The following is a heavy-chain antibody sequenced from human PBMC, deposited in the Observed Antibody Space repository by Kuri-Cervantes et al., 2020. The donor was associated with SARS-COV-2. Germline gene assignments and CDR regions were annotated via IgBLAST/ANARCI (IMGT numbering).Heavy chain of an antibody. Sequence: GGSLRPSCAASGFTFSSYGMHWVRQAPGRGLEWVAFIRYDGSNKYYADSVKGRFTISRDNSKNTLYLQMNSLRAEDTAVYYCTTDPIVVVPAALRPWGQGTLVTVSS. D-gene: IGHD2-2*01. J-gene: IGHJ5*02. V-gene: IGHV3-30*02. CDR2: IRYDGSNK. CDR3: TTDPIVVVPAALRP. CDR1: GFTFSSYG.